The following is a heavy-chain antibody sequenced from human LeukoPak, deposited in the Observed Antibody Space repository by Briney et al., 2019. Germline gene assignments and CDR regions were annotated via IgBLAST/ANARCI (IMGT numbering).Heavy chain of an antibody. CDR3: AKVQDYYDSSGHA. CDR1: GFTFSSYW. J-gene: IGHJ4*02. D-gene: IGHD3-22*01. V-gene: IGHV3-7*01. Sequence: GGSLRLSCAASGFTFSSYWMSWVRQAPGKGLEWVANIKQDGSEKYYVDSVKGRFTISRDNSKNTLYLQMNSLRAEDTAVYYCAKVQDYYDSSGHAWGQGTLVTVSS. CDR2: IKQDGSEK.